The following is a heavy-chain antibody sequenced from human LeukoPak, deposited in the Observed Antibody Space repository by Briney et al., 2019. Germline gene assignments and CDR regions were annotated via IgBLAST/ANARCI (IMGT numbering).Heavy chain of an antibody. V-gene: IGHV3-7*01. CDR2: IKQDGSEK. CDR1: GFPFSSYW. CDR3: AREITGGFDY. Sequence: GGSLRLSCAASGFPFSSYWMSWVRQAPGRGLEWVANIKQDGSEKYYVDSVKGRFTISRDNAKNSLYLQMNSLRAEDTAVYYCAREITGGFDYWGQGTLVAVSS. D-gene: IGHD7-27*01. J-gene: IGHJ4*02.